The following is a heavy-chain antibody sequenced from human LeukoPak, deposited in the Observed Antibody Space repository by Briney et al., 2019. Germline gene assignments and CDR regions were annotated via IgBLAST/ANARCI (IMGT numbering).Heavy chain of an antibody. CDR1: GFAFAEHG. D-gene: IGHD2-2*01. Sequence: GGSLRLSCTASGFAFAEHGMSWVRQVPGKGLEWVSGINWSGGSTGYADPLRGRFTISRDNAKNSLYLQMDSLRAEDTALYYCARAPITSPFYFDYWGQGTLVTLSS. CDR2: INWSGGST. CDR3: ARAPITSPFYFDY. J-gene: IGHJ4*02. V-gene: IGHV3-20*04.